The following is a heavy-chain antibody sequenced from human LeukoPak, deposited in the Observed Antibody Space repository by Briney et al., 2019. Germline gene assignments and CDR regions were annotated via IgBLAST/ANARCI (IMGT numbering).Heavy chain of an antibody. D-gene: IGHD1-1*01. V-gene: IGHV3-49*03. CDR2: IRSKAYGGTT. CDR1: GFTFGDYA. CDR3: TRDQQLDPRGYYYMDV. J-gene: IGHJ6*03. Sequence: GGSLRLSCTASGFTFGDYAMSWFRQAPGKGLEWVGFIRSKAYGGTTEYAASVKGRFTISRDDSKSIAYLQMNSLKTEDTAVYYCTRDQQLDPRGYYYMDVWGKGTTVTVSS.